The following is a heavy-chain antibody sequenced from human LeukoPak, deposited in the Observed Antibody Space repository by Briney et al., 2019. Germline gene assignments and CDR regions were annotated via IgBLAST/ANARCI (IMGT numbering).Heavy chain of an antibody. CDR3: AREGYSNNWFDP. CDR1: GGSISGSSYH. J-gene: IGHJ5*02. CDR2: IYYSGST. V-gene: IGHV4-31*03. D-gene: IGHD5-24*01. Sequence: SETLSLTCTVSGGSISGSSYHWGWIRQHPGKGLEWIGYIYYSGSTYYNPSLKSRVTISVDTSKNQFSLKLSSVTAADTAVYYCAREGYSNNWFDPWGQGTLVTVSS.